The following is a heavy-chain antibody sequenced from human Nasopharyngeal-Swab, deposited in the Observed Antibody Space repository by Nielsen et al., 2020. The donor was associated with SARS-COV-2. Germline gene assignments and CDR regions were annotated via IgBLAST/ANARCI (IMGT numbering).Heavy chain of an antibody. Sequence: ASVKVSCKASGNTFSTHYMHWVRQAPGQGLEWMGIVSPRATDTRRPQQFRDRVIVTRDTSMNTLYMELRSLRSEDTAVYFCARGRNSSAGSYHYGMDVWGPGTTVTVSS. CDR1: GNTFSTHY. CDR3: ARGRNSSAGSYHYGMDV. V-gene: IGHV1-46*01. CDR2: VSPRATDT. D-gene: IGHD6-6*01. J-gene: IGHJ6*02.